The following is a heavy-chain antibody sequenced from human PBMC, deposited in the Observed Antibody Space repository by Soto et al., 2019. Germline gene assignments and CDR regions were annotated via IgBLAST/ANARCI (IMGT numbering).Heavy chain of an antibody. D-gene: IGHD1-26*01. J-gene: IGHJ6*02. V-gene: IGHV3-23*01. CDR2: ISGSGGST. CDR1: GFTFSSYA. Sequence: GGSLRLSCAASGFTFSSYAMSWVRQAPGKXLEWVSAISGSGGSTYYADSVKGRFTISRDNSKNTLYLQMNSLRAEDTAVYYCAKSPSGGYNASYYYYGMDVWGHGTTVT. CDR3: AKSPSGGYNASYYYYGMDV.